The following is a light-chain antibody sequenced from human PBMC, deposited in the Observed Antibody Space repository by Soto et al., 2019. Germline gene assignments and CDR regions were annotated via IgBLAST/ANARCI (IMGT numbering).Light chain of an antibody. V-gene: IGLV1-40*01. J-gene: IGLJ2*01. CDR1: SSNIGAGYD. Sequence: QSVLTQPPSVSGAPGQRVTISCTGSSSNIGAGYDVHWYQQPPGTAPKLLMYANSNRPSGVPDRFSGSKSGTSASLAITGLQAEDEADYYCQSYDTSLSVVFGGGTKLTVL. CDR3: QSYDTSLSVV. CDR2: ANS.